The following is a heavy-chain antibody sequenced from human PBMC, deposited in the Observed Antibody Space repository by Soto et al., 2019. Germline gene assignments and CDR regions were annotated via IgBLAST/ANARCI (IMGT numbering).Heavy chain of an antibody. CDR1: GGSISSYY. J-gene: IGHJ6*03. Sequence: SDTLSLTCTVSGGSISSYYWSWIRQPPGKGLEWIGYIYYSGSTNYNPYLRSRVTISVDTTNNQFSLRLSSGTAADTAVYFCARQQYCGSSTCYDSLYYQYMDVWGKGTMVTVSS. D-gene: IGHD2-2*01. CDR2: IYYSGST. CDR3: ARQQYCGSSTCYDSLYYQYMDV. V-gene: IGHV4-59*08.